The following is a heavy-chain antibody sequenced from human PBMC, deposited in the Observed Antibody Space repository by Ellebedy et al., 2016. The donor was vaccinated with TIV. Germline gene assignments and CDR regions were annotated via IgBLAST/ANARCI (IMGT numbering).Heavy chain of an antibody. D-gene: IGHD5-24*01. V-gene: IGHV3-23*01. CDR2: IYGSGGGI. J-gene: IGHJ3*02. CDR3: AKDQVAGDGRWVFDM. CDR1: GFTFSPYA. Sequence: PGGSLRLSCTASGFTFSPYAMGWVRQTPGKGLECVSGIYGSGGGISYADSVKGRFTISRDNSKNTLYLHMNSLRAEDTATYYCAKDQVAGDGRWVFDMWGQGTKVTVSS.